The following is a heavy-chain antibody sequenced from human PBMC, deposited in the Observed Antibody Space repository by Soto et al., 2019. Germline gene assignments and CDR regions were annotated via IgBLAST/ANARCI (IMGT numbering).Heavy chain of an antibody. Sequence: SVKVSCKASGVTFSSYAISGVRQAPGQGLEWMGGIIPIFGTANYAQKFQGRVTITADESTSTAYMELSSLRSEDTAVYYCARAREGYSTLHYYYGMDVWGQGTTVTVSS. CDR3: ARAREGYSTLHYYYGMDV. V-gene: IGHV1-69*13. D-gene: IGHD6-13*01. J-gene: IGHJ6*02. CDR1: GVTFSSYA. CDR2: IIPIFGTA.